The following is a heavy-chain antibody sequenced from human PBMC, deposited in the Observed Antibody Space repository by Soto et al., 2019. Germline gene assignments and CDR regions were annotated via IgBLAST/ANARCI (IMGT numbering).Heavy chain of an antibody. V-gene: IGHV4-34*09. J-gene: IGHJ4*02. CDR3: ARTYGGNLDN. D-gene: IGHD2-15*01. CDR1: GGSFSDYS. CDR2: INHSGST. Sequence: PSETLSLTCAVYGGSFSDYSWTWIRQPPGKGLEWIGEINHSGSTYYNPSLKSRVTISVDTSKNQFSLKLSSVTAADTAVYYCARTYGGNLDNWGPASLVTVSA.